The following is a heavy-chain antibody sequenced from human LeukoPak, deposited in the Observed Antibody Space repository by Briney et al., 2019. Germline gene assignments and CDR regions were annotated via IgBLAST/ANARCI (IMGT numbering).Heavy chain of an antibody. D-gene: IGHD6-13*01. V-gene: IGHV3-7*01. CDR1: GFTFSDYY. Sequence: GGSLRLSCAASGFTFSDYYMSWIRQAPGKGLEWVANIKQDGSEKYYVDSVKGRFTISRDNAKNSLYLQMNSLRAEDTAVYYCARAPYSSSWAGSPSYYFDYWGQGTLVTVSS. CDR3: ARAPYSSSWAGSPSYYFDY. J-gene: IGHJ4*02. CDR2: IKQDGSEK.